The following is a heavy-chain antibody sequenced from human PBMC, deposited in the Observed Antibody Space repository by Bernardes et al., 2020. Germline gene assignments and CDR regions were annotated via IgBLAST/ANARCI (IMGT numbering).Heavy chain of an antibody. CDR2: ISGSGGST. D-gene: IGHD2-21*01. CDR3: AKEGPAYCGGDCYSDAFDI. CDR1: GFTFSSYA. V-gene: IGHV3-23*01. Sequence: GGSLRLSCAASGFTFSSYAMSWVRQAPGKGLEWVSAISGSGGSTYYADSVKGRFTISRDNSKNTLYLQMNSLRAEDTAVYYCAKEGPAYCGGDCYSDAFDIWGQGTMVTVSS. J-gene: IGHJ3*02.